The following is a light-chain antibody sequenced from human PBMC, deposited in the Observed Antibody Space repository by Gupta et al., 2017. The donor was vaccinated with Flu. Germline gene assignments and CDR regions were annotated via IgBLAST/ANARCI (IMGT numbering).Light chain of an antibody. CDR3: QQYHSYPIT. CDR1: PSINTW. J-gene: IGKJ2*01. V-gene: IGKV1-5*03. Sequence: GDKVTITCRASPSINTWLAWYQQKSGKAPTVLIYKASTLKSGVPSRFSGSGSGTEFTLTISGLQPDDFATYYCQQYHSYPITVGQGTKVEI. CDR2: KAS.